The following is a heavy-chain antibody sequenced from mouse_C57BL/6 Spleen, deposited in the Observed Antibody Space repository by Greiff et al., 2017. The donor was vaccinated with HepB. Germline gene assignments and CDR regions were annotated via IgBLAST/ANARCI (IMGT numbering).Heavy chain of an antibody. CDR1: GYTFTSYW. J-gene: IGHJ4*01. V-gene: IGHV1-52*01. Sequence: VQLQQPGAELVRPGSSVKLSCKASGYTFTSYWMHWVKQRPIQGLEWIGNIDPSDSETHYNQKFKDKATLTVDKSSSTAYMQLSSLTSEDSAVYYCARSGKLGLYAMDYWGQGTSVTVSS. CDR3: ARSGKLGLYAMDY. CDR2: IDPSDSET. D-gene: IGHD3-2*02.